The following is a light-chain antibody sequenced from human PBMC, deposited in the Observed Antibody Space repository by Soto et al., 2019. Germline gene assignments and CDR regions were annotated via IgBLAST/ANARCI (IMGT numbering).Light chain of an antibody. CDR1: QSISNW. J-gene: IGKJ4*01. V-gene: IGKV1-5*03. CDR3: QQYKSFSLT. CDR2: KTS. Sequence: DIQMTQSPSTLSASVGDRVTITCRASQSISNWVAWYQQKPGKAPKLLIYKTSNLDSGVPSRFSGSGSGTEFSLTISSLQPDDFATYYCQQYKSFSLTFGGGTRVEVK.